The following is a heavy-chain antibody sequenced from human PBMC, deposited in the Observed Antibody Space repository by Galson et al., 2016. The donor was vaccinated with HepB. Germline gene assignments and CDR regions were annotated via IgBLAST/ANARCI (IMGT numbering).Heavy chain of an antibody. Sequence: SLRLSCADSGFTFNTYGMNWVRQAPGKGLEWVALIWYDGSNKHYADSVKGRFTISRDNSKNTLYLQMNSLTAEDTAVYYCARFGGSLGMDVWGRGTTVTVSS. CDR2: IWYDGSNK. D-gene: IGHD2-15*01. CDR1: GFTFNTYG. J-gene: IGHJ6*02. CDR3: ARFGGSLGMDV. V-gene: IGHV3-33*08.